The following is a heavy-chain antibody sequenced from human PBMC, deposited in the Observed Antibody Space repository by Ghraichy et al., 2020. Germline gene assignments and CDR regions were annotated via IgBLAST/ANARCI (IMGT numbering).Heavy chain of an antibody. CDR2: IIPIFGTA. D-gene: IGHD2-2*01. V-gene: IGHV1-69*13. CDR1: GGTFSSYA. Sequence: SVKVSCKASGGTFSSYAISWVRQAPGQGLEWMGGIIPIFGTANYAQKFQGRVTITADESTSTAYMELSSLRSEDTAVYYCARSDIVVVPAAMFDYYYGMDVWGQGTTVTVSS. CDR3: ARSDIVVVPAAMFDYYYGMDV. J-gene: IGHJ6*02.